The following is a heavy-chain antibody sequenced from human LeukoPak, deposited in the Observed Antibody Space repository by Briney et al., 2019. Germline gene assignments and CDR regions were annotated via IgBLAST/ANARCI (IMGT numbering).Heavy chain of an antibody. CDR1: GYTFTSYG. CDR3: ARDHLSIVVVNPSYYYGMDV. V-gene: IGHV1-18*01. CDR2: ISAYNGNT. D-gene: IGHD3-22*01. Sequence: VASVKVSCKASGYTFTSYGISWVRQAPGQGLEWMGWISAYNGNTNYAQKLQGRVTMTTDTSTSTAYMELRSLRSDDTAVYYCARDHLSIVVVNPSYYYGMDVWGQGTTATVSS. J-gene: IGHJ6*02.